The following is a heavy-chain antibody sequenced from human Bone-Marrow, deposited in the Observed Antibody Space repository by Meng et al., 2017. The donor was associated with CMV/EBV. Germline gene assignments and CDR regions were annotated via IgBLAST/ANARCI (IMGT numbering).Heavy chain of an antibody. J-gene: IGHJ1*01. D-gene: IGHD2-8*01. V-gene: IGHV4-38-2*02. CDR1: TYSISSGYY. CDR2: TYHSGIS. Sequence: SETLSLTCTVSTYSISSGYYWGWIRQPPGKGLEWLGTTYHSGISFFNPSLKSRLTMSVDTSKNQFSLRLSSVTAADTAMYYCVLSKGTALIPNWGQGTPVTVSS. CDR3: VLSKGTALIPN.